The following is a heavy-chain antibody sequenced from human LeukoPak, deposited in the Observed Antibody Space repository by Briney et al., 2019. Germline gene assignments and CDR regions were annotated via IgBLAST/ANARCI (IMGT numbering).Heavy chain of an antibody. V-gene: IGHV4-59*11. D-gene: IGHD6-13*01. J-gene: IGHJ5*02. CDR1: GGSISSHY. Sequence: SETLSLTCTVSGGSISSHYWSWIRQPPGKGLEWIGYIYYSGSTNYNPSLKSRVTISVDTSKNQFSLKLSSVTAADTAVYYCARAPARIAAAVWFDPRGQGTLVTVSS. CDR3: ARAPARIAAAVWFDP. CDR2: IYYSGST.